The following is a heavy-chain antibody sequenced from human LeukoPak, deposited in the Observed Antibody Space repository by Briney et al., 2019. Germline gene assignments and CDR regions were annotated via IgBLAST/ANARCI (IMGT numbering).Heavy chain of an antibody. CDR3: AKDRGESPFYFDY. D-gene: IGHD3-16*01. V-gene: IGHV4-61*01. J-gene: IGHJ4*02. CDR1: GGSFSSGSYY. Sequence: SETLSLTCTVSGGSFSSGSYYWSWIRQPPGKGLEWIGYIYYSGSTNYNPSLKSRVTISVDTSKNQFSLKLSSVTAADTAVYYCAKDRGESPFYFDYWGQGTLVTVSS. CDR2: IYYSGST.